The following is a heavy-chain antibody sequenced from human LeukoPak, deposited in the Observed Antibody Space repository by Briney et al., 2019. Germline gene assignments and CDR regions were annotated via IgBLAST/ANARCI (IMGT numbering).Heavy chain of an antibody. V-gene: IGHV4-59*12. CDR2: IYYSGST. CDR3: ARVEESGYDYRGWLDP. Sequence: SETLSLTCTVSGGSISSYYWSWIRQPPGKGLEWIGYIYYSGSTNYNPSLKSRVTVSVDTSKNQFSLKLSSVTAADTAVYFCARVEESGYDYRGWLDPWGQGTLVTVSS. D-gene: IGHD5-12*01. J-gene: IGHJ5*02. CDR1: GGSISSYY.